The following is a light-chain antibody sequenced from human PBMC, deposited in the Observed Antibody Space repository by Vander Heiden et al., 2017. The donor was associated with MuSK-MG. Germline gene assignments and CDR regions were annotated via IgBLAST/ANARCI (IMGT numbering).Light chain of an antibody. Sequence: DIQMAQSPSSLSASVGDRVTISCRPSQGISTNLAWYQMKPGKAPKLLIYGASTLQTGVPSRFSGSGYGTDFTLTISSRQPEDFATYYCQQTDSFPPWTFGQGTKVEI. CDR1: QGISTN. J-gene: IGKJ1*01. V-gene: IGKV1-39*01. CDR3: QQTDSFPPWT. CDR2: GAS.